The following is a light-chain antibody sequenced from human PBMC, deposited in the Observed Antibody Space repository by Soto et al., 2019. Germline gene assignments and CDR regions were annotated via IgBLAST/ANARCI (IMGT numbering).Light chain of an antibody. J-gene: IGLJ2*01. V-gene: IGLV2-14*01. Sequence: QSALTQPASVSGSPGHSITIPCTGTSSDVGGYNYVSWYQQHPGKAPKLIIYEVSNRPSGVSNRFSGSKSGNTASLTISGLQAEDEADYYCSSYTSSSTVVFGGGTKLTVL. CDR2: EVS. CDR1: SSDVGGYNY. CDR3: SSYTSSSTVV.